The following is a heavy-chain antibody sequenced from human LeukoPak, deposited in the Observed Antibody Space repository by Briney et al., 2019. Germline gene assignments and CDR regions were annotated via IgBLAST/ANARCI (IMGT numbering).Heavy chain of an antibody. J-gene: IGHJ6*02. CDR3: ARDLDAPRDIVVVPAASDYYYYGMDV. V-gene: IGHV1-18*01. CDR1: GYTFTSYG. CDR2: ISAYNVDT. Sequence: GASVKVSCKASGYTFTSYGISWVRQAPGQGREWMGWISAYNVDTNYAQKLQGRVTMTTDTSTSPAYMEMGRLRSDDTVVYYCARDLDAPRDIVVVPAASDYYYYGMDVWGQGTTVTVSS. D-gene: IGHD2-2*01.